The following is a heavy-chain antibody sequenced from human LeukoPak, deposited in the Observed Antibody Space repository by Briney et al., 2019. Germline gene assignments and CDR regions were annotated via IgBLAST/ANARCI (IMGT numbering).Heavy chain of an antibody. CDR1: GYTFTAYY. CDR2: INPKSGGT. CDR3: ARDHCSANSCYEDYYNGLDV. Sequence: GASVKVSCKASGYTFTAYYLRWVRLAPGQGLEWMGWINPKSGGTEYAQRFQGRVTMTRDTSTSTAYMELSRLRSDDTAVYYCARDHCSANSCYEDYYNGLDVWGQGTTVTVSS. J-gene: IGHJ6*02. V-gene: IGHV1-2*02. D-gene: IGHD2-2*01.